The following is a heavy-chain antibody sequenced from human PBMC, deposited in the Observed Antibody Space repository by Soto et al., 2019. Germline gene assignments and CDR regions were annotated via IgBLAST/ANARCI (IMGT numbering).Heavy chain of an antibody. CDR1: GYTFTSYG. CDR2: ISAYNGNT. Sequence: QVQLVQSGAEVKKPGASVKVSCKASGYTFTSYGISWVRQAPGQGLEWMGWISAYNGNTNYAQKLQGRVTMTTDTSTSTAYMELRSLRCDATGVYYCARGQTLLYYGSGSYLKGYYYYGMDVWGQGTTVTVSS. D-gene: IGHD3-10*01. V-gene: IGHV1-18*01. J-gene: IGHJ6*02. CDR3: ARGQTLLYYGSGSYLKGYYYYGMDV.